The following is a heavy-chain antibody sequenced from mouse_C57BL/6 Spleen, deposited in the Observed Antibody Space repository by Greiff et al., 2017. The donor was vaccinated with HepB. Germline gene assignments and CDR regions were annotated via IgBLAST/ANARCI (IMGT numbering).Heavy chain of an antibody. CDR2: IYPRSGNT. Sequence: QVHVKQSGAELARPGASVKLSCKASGYTFTSYGISWVKQRTGQGLEWIGEIYPRSGNTYYNEKFKGKATLTADKSSSTAYMELRSLTSEDSAVYFCARGGLRKDYAMDYWGQGTSVTVSS. CDR1: GYTFTSYG. CDR3: ARGGLRKDYAMDY. D-gene: IGHD1-1*01. J-gene: IGHJ4*01. V-gene: IGHV1-81*01.